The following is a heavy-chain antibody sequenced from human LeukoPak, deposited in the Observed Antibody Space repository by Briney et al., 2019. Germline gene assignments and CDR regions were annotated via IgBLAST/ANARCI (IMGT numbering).Heavy chain of an antibody. D-gene: IGHD6-13*01. Sequence: GGSLRLSCAASGLTFSSYAMSWVRQAPGKGLEWVSAISGSGGSTYYADSVKGRFTIPRDNSKNTLYLQMNSLRAEDTAVYYCAKDTLYSGSWYGRHPDAFDIWGQGTMVTVSS. CDR1: GLTFSSYA. J-gene: IGHJ3*02. CDR2: ISGSGGST. V-gene: IGHV3-23*01. CDR3: AKDTLYSGSWYGRHPDAFDI.